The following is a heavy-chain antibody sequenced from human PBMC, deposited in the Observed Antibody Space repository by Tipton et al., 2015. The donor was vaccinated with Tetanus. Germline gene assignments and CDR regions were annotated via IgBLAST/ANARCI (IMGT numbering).Heavy chain of an antibody. CDR2: IYYTGST. D-gene: IGHD5-12*01. J-gene: IGHJ4*02. CDR3: SRGVDRTKAGID. Sequence: GLVKPSEPLSLTCTVSGASSTSGDYYWAWIRQPPGKGPEWIGSIYYTGSTYYNPSLTSRVTLSQDTSKSQFSLKLSSVTVADTAVYYCSRGVDRTKAGIDWGQGTLVTVSS. V-gene: IGHV4-39*07. CDR1: GASSTSGDYY.